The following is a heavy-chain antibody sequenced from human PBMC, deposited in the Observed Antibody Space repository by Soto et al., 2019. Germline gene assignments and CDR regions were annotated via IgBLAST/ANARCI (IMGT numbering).Heavy chain of an antibody. Sequence: GGSLRLSCAASGFTFSSYSMNWVRPAPGKGLEWVSYISSSSSTIYYADSVKGRFTISRDNAKNSLYLQMNSLRAEDTAVYYCASHYDYIWGSYPNEYFQHWGQGTLVTVSS. CDR2: ISSSSSTI. CDR3: ASHYDYIWGSYPNEYFQH. CDR1: GFTFSSYS. V-gene: IGHV3-48*01. J-gene: IGHJ1*01. D-gene: IGHD3-16*01.